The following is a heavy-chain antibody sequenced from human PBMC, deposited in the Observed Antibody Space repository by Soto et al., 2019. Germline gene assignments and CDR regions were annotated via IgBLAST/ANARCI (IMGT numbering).Heavy chain of an antibody. V-gene: IGHV3-21*01. CDR3: AGTYYYDSSGYSTRFDY. CDR1: GFTFSSYS. J-gene: IGHJ4*02. Sequence: VQLVESGGGLVKPGGSLRLSCAASGFTFSSYSMNWVRQAPGKGLEWVSSISSSSSYIYYADSVKGRFTISRDNAKNSLYLQMNSLRAEDTAVYYCAGTYYYDSSGYSTRFDYWGQGTLVTVSS. D-gene: IGHD3-22*01. CDR2: ISSSSSYI.